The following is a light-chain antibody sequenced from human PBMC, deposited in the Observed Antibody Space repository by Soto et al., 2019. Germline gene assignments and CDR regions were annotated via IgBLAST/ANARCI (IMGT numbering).Light chain of an antibody. CDR2: AAS. J-gene: IGKJ1*01. CDR3: HQSYNIPQT. CDR1: QSIISY. Sequence: DIQMTQTPSTLSASVGDRVTIACRASQSIISYLHWYQHKPGRVPKLLVYAASNLQSGVPSRFSGTGSGTDFTLTIASLQPEDFATYYCHQSYNIPQTFGQGSKVDI. V-gene: IGKV1-39*01.